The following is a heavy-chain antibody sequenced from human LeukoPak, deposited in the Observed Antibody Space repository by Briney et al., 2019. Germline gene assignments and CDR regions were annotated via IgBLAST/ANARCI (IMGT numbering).Heavy chain of an antibody. Sequence: TPSETLSLTCTVSGGSISNYYWSWLRQPPGKGLEWVGYIYYSGSTNYNPSLKSRVTISVDTSKNQFSLKLSSVTAADTAVYYCARDWGGYDFRSRVALSSWYYYYYMDVWGKGTTVTVSS. J-gene: IGHJ6*03. V-gene: IGHV4-59*01. CDR3: ARDWGGYDFRSRVALSSWYYYYYMDV. CDR2: IYYSGST. D-gene: IGHD3-3*01. CDR1: GGSISNYY.